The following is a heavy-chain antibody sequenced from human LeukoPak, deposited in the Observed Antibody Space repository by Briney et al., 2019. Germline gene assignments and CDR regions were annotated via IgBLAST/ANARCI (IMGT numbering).Heavy chain of an antibody. D-gene: IGHD3-10*01. CDR1: GGSISSYY. V-gene: IGHV4-59*01. J-gene: IGHJ4*02. CDR2: IYSRGST. CDR3: ARAYYYGSGSYGLDY. Sequence: PSEILSLTCTVSGGSISSYYWSWIRQPPGEGLEWIGYIYSRGSTNYNPSLKSRVTKSVDTSKNQFSLKLTSVTAADTAVYYCARAYYYGSGSYGLDYWGQGTLVTVSS.